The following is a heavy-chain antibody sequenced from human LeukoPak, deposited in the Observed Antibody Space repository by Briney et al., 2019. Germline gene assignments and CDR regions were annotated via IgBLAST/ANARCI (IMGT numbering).Heavy chain of an antibody. Sequence: SQTLSLTCTVSGGSVSGASVGRGAHFWNWIRQAPGKGLEWIGYIYQSGSTYFNPSLKSRVSISIDTSKNQFSLKLSSVTAADTAVYYCARGVIVVIDNTPGEYYFDYWGQGTLVTVSS. CDR2: IYQSGST. J-gene: IGHJ4*02. V-gene: IGHV4-30-2*01. CDR3: ARGVIVVIDNTPGEYYFDY. CDR1: GASVGRGAHF. D-gene: IGHD3-22*01.